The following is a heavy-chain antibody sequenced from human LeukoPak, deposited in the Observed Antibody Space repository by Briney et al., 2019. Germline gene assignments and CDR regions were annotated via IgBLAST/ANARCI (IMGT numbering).Heavy chain of an antibody. CDR3: AKDVSGADSSGYYFWYFDY. CDR1: GFTFSYYT. CDR2: ISSSSSYI. V-gene: IGHV3-21*04. Sequence: GGSLRLSCAASGFTFSYYTMNWVRQAPGKGLEWVSSISSSSSYIYYADSVKGRFTISRDNSKNTLYLQMNSLRAEDTAVYYCAKDVSGADSSGYYFWYFDYWGQGTLVTVSS. D-gene: IGHD3-22*01. J-gene: IGHJ4*02.